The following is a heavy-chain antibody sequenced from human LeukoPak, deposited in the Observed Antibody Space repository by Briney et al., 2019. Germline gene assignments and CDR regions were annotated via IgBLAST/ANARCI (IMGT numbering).Heavy chain of an antibody. CDR3: ARGWAGFDY. D-gene: IGHD1-14*01. CDR2: INQDGSEK. J-gene: IGHJ4*02. V-gene: IGHV3-7*01. CDR1: GFTFSSYW. Sequence: PGGSLRLSCAASGFTFSSYWMSWVRQVPGKGLEWVAKINQDGSEKYYVDSVKGRFTISRDTAKNSLYLQINSLRAEDTAVYSCARGWAGFDYWGQGTLVTVSS.